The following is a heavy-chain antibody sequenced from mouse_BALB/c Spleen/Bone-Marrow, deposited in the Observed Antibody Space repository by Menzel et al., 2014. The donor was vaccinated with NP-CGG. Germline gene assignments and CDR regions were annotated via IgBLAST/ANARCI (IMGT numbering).Heavy chain of an antibody. CDR2: ISSSYGDA. CDR1: GYTFTDYA. V-gene: IGHV1-67*01. D-gene: IGHD1-1*01. J-gene: IGHJ2*01. CDR3: ARGLSYYYGTSYYFDY. Sequence: VQLQQSGAELVRPGVSVKISCKGSGYTFTDYAMHWVKQSHAKSLEWIGIISSSYGDATYNQKFKGKATMTVDKSSNTAYMELARLTSEDSAICYCARGLSYYYGTSYYFDYWGQGTTLTVSS.